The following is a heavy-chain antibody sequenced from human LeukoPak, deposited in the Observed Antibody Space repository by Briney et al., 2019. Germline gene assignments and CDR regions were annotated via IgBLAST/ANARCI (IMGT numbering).Heavy chain of an antibody. V-gene: IGHV3-21*06. D-gene: IGHD1-26*01. Sequence: GGSLRLSCAASGFTFSSYTMNWVRQAPGKGPEWVSSITSSSSYIYYADSVKGRFTISRDNAKNSLYLQMDSLRVEDTAVYYCARDPYSGSYGPYYYYYMDVWGEGTTVTISS. J-gene: IGHJ6*03. CDR3: ARDPYSGSYGPYYYYYMDV. CDR2: ITSSSSYI. CDR1: GFTFSSYT.